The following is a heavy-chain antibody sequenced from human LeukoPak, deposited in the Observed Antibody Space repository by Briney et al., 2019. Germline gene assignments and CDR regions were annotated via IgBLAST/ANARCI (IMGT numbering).Heavy chain of an antibody. Sequence: GGSLRLSCSASAFVFSGYAMHCARQDAGEGLEYLSGFSGNGVGTYYVASVQGRFTVFRDNSKTTLYLQINSLRREDTAFYYCIKDRGSSGWDFDSWGQGTLLTVSS. J-gene: IGHJ4*02. V-gene: IGHV3-64D*06. CDR3: IKDRGSSGWDFDS. D-gene: IGHD6-19*01. CDR1: AFVFSGYA. CDR2: FSGNGVGT.